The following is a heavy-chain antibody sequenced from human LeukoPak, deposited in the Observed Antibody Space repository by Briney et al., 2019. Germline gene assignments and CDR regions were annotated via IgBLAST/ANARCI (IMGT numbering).Heavy chain of an antibody. V-gene: IGHV3-49*04. D-gene: IGHD6-19*01. J-gene: IGHJ4*02. Sequence: PGGSLRLSCTASEFTFGDYAMSWVRQAPGRGLEWVGFIRSKAYGGTTEYAASVKDRFTISRDDSKSIAYPQMNSLKTEDTAVYFCTSGVAGLDYWGQGTLVTVSS. CDR2: IRSKAYGGTT. CDR3: TSGVAGLDY. CDR1: EFTFGDYA.